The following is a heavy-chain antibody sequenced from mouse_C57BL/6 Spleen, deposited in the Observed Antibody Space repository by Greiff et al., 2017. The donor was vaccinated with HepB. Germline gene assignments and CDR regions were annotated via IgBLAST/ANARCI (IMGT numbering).Heavy chain of an antibody. CDR1: GFTFTDYY. V-gene: IGHV7-3*01. J-gene: IGHJ4*01. CDR2: IRNKANGYTT. Sequence: EVMLVESGGGLVQPGGSLSLSCAASGFTFTDYYMSWVRQPPGKALEWLGFIRNKANGYTTEYSASVKGRFTISRDNSQSILYLQMNALRAEDSATYYCARYDIYYYGSSFYAMDYWGQGTSVTVSS. D-gene: IGHD1-1*01. CDR3: ARYDIYYYGSSFYAMDY.